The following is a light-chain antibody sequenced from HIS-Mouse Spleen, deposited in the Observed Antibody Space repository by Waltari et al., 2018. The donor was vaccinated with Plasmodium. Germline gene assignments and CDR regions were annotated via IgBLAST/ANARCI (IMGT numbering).Light chain of an antibody. CDR1: QSISSY. CDR2: AAS. CDR3: QQNYNTWT. V-gene: IGKV1-39*01. J-gene: IGKJ1*01. Sequence: DIQMTQSPSSLSASVGDRVPITCRASQSISSYLNWYQQKPRKAPKLLIYAASSLQSGVPSRFSGSGSGTDFTLTISSLQPEDFATYYCQQNYNTWTFGQGTKVEIK.